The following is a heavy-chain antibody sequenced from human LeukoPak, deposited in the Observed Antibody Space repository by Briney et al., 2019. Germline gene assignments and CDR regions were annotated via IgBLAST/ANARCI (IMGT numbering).Heavy chain of an antibody. CDR1: GYTFTSYD. CDR3: ARGAGRGYYYDSSGYYCDY. CDR2: MNPNSGNT. V-gene: IGHV1-8*01. J-gene: IGHJ4*02. Sequence: EASVKVSCKASGYTFTSYDINWVRQATGQGLEWVGWMNPNSGNTGYAQKFQGRVTMTRNTSISTAYMELSSLRSEDTAVYYCARGAGRGYYYDSSGYYCDYWGQGTLVTVSS. D-gene: IGHD3-22*01.